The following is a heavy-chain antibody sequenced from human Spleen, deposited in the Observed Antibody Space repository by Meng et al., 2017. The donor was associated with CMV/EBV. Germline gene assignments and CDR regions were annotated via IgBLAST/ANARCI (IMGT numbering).Heavy chain of an antibody. CDR1: GGPISSGDYY. Sequence: VQAPESGPGRGNPSQPLDLTCTFSGGPISSGDYYWSWIRQPPGNGLEWIGYIYYSESTYYNPSLKSRVTISVDTSKNQFSLKLSAVTAADTAVYYCARGRSGSYYDYWGQGTLVTVSS. J-gene: IGHJ4*02. V-gene: IGHV4-30-4*08. CDR2: IYYSEST. CDR3: ARGRSGSYYDY. D-gene: IGHD1-26*01.